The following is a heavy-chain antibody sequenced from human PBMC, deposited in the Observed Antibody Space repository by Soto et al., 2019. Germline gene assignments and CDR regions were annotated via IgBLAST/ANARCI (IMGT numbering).Heavy chain of an antibody. CDR3: ARQRATMVRGSENYYYYGMDV. CDR2: IYPGDSDT. J-gene: IGHJ6*02. Sequence: GESLKISCNGSGYSFTIYCIGLVLQMPGKGLEWMWIIYPGDSDTIYSPSFQGQVTISADKSISTAYLQWSSLKASDTAMYYCARQRATMVRGSENYYYYGMDVWGQGTTVTVSS. D-gene: IGHD3-10*01. V-gene: IGHV5-51*01. CDR1: GYSFTIYC.